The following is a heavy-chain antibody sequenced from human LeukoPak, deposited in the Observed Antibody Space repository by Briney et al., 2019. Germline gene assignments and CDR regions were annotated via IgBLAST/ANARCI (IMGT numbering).Heavy chain of an antibody. D-gene: IGHD3-16*01. V-gene: IGHV3-21*01. CDR1: GFTFSSYS. CDR2: ISSSSSYI. J-gene: IGHJ3*02. Sequence: PGGSLRLSCAASGFTFSSYSMNWVRQAPGKGLEWVSSISSSSSYIYYADSVKGRFTISRDNAKNSLYLQMNSLRAEDTAVYYCARAERYDYVWGSYWSDKSAFDIWGQGTMVTVSS. CDR3: ARAERYDYVWGSYWSDKSAFDI.